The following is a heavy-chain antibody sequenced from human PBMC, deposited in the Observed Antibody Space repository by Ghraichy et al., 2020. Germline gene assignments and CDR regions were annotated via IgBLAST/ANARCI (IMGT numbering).Heavy chain of an antibody. CDR3: ASARIVEVFGARNHNWFYP. D-gene: IGHD2-15*01. Sequence: ESLNISCAVSGASINSQSFYWGWIRQPPGKGLEWITSIYYSGHSYDNPSLKSLLTFSLDTSKNHFSLQLHSVTAADTAVYFCASARIVEVFGARNHNWFYPWGQGILVSVSS. CDR2: IYYSGHS. CDR1: GASINSQSFY. V-gene: IGHV4-39*02. J-gene: IGHJ5*02.